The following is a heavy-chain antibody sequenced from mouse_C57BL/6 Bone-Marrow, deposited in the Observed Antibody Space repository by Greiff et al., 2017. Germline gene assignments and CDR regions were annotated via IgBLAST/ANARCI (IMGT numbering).Heavy chain of an antibody. D-gene: IGHD4-1*01. Sequence: ESGPGLVKPSQSLSLTCSVTGYSITSGYYWNWIRQFPGNKLEWMGYISYDGSNNYNPSLKNRISITRDTSKNQFFLKLNSVTTEDTATXYCARDLGEAYWGQGTLVTVSA. CDR2: ISYDGSN. J-gene: IGHJ3*01. CDR1: GYSITSGYY. CDR3: ARDLGEAY. V-gene: IGHV3-6*01.